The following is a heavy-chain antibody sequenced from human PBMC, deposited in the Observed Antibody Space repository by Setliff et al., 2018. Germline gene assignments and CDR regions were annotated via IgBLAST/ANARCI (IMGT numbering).Heavy chain of an antibody. J-gene: IGHJ4*02. V-gene: IGHV4-34*12. CDR2: IMDGRDT. CDR3: ARHATYYYGSGNLPFDH. Sequence: NPSETLSLTCAIYGESSSGYYWSWIRQSPGKTLEWIGEIMDGRDTVYNPSLNSRVTISFDTSRNQFSLELSSVTAADTAVYYCARHATYYYGSGNLPFDHWAQGSLVTVS. D-gene: IGHD3-10*01. CDR1: GESSSGYY.